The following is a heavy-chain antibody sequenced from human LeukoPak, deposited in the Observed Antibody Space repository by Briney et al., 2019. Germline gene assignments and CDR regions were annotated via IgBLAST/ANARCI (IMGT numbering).Heavy chain of an antibody. V-gene: IGHV3-7*03. CDR3: ARGWASSRRKAFDI. CDR2: VDQDGSEK. D-gene: IGHD3-16*01. J-gene: IGHJ3*02. Sequence: ETLSLTCTVSGGSISSYYWSWIRQPPGKGLEWVANVDQDGSEKYYVGSVKGRFTISRDNAKNSLYLQMNSLRVEDTAVYYCARGWASSRRKAFDIWGQGTMVTVSS. CDR1: GGSISSYY.